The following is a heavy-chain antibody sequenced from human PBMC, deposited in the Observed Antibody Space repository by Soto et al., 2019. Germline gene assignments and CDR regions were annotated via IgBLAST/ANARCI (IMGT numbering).Heavy chain of an antibody. V-gene: IGHV4-34*01. Sequence: QVQLQQWGAGLLKPSETLSLPCAVYGGSLSGYYWSGIRQPPGKGLEWIGEINQRGSTNYNPALKSRVPISVDTSKNQFSRKLSSVTAAAASVYYCARDEGYSYGSRFGYWGQGTLVTVSS. J-gene: IGHJ4*02. CDR2: INQRGST. CDR1: GGSLSGYY. D-gene: IGHD5-18*01. CDR3: ARDEGYSYGSRFGY.